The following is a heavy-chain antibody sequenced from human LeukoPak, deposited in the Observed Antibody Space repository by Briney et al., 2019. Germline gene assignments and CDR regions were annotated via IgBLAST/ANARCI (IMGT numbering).Heavy chain of an antibody. V-gene: IGHV1-69*06. CDR3: ASTTVRGVIKIPTYYYYGMDV. D-gene: IGHD3-10*01. CDR2: IIPIFGTA. J-gene: IGHJ6*04. CDR1: GGTFSSYA. Sequence: SVKVSCKASGGTFSSYAISWVRQAPGQGLEWMGGIIPIFGTANYAQKFQGRVTITADKSTSTAYMELSSLRSEDTAVYYCASTTVRGVIKIPTYYYYGMDVWGKGTTVTVSS.